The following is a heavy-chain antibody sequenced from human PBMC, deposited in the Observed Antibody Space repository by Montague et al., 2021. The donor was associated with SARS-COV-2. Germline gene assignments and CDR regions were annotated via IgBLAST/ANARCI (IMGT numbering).Heavy chain of an antibody. CDR3: ALPTAGARFDP. D-gene: IGHD2-2*01. CDR1: GGSISRSNW. V-gene: IGHV4-4*02. Sequence: SETLSLTCAVSGGSISRSNWWSWGHHPPGKGLEWIEDIYHSGSTYYNPSLKRRVTLSLDKSKNLFSLKPCSVTAAATAVYYCALPTAGARFDPWGQGTLVTVSS. J-gene: IGHJ5*02. CDR2: IYHSGST.